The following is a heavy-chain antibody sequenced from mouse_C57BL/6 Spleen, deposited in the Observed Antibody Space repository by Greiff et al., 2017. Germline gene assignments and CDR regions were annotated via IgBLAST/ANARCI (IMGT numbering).Heavy chain of an antibody. V-gene: IGHV3-1*01. Sequence: EVQLQQSGPGMVKPSQSLSLTCTVTGYSITSGYDWHWIRHFPGNKLEWMGYISYSGSTNYNPSLKSRISITHDTSKNHFFLKLNSVTTEDTATYYCARDYGYDWYFDVWGTGTTVTVSS. D-gene: IGHD2-2*01. J-gene: IGHJ1*03. CDR3: ARDYGYDWYFDV. CDR2: ISYSGST. CDR1: GYSITSGYD.